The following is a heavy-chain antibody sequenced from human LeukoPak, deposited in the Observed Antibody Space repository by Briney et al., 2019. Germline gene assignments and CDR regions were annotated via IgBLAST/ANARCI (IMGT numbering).Heavy chain of an antibody. V-gene: IGHV4-59*01. CDR1: GFTFSSYS. Sequence: PGGSLRLSCAASGFTFSSYSMNWVRQPPGKGLEWIGYIFHRGGTSYNPSLKSRVTISVDTSKNQFSLKLSSVTAADTAVYYCTKGGEMATVDYWGQGTLVTVSS. D-gene: IGHD5-24*01. CDR3: TKGGEMATVDY. CDR2: IFHRGGT. J-gene: IGHJ4*02.